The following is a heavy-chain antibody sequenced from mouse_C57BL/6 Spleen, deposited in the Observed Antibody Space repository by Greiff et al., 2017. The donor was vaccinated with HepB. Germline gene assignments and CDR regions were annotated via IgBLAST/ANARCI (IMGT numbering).Heavy chain of an antibody. V-gene: IGHV1-18*01. CDR1: GYTFTDYN. CDR3: ARSHYDGYYGAMDY. CDR2: INPNNGGT. D-gene: IGHD2-3*01. J-gene: IGHJ4*01. Sequence: EVQLQQSGPELVKPGASVKIPCKASGYTFTDYNMDWVKQSHGKSLEWIGDINPNNGGTIYNQKFKGKATLTVDKSSSTAYMELRSLTSEDTAVYYCARSHYDGYYGAMDYWGQGTSVTVSS.